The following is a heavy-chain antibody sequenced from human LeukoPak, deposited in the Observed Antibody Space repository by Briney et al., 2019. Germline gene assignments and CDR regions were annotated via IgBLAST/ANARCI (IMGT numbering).Heavy chain of an antibody. V-gene: IGHV3-23*01. Sequence: GGSLKLSCKASGYTFSSYYMHWVRQAPGQGLEWVSAISGSGGSTYYADSVKGRFTISRDNSKNTLYLQLNRLRAEDTAVYYCARDGGGDIVVAFAFDIWGQGTMVTVSS. CDR2: ISGSGGST. J-gene: IGHJ3*02. D-gene: IGHD2-15*01. CDR3: ARDGGGDIVVAFAFDI. CDR1: GYTFSSYY.